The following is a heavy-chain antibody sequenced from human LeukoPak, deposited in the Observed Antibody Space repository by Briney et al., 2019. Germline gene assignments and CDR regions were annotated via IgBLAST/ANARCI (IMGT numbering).Heavy chain of an antibody. D-gene: IGHD2-2*01. CDR3: ATVVPAAMSGIDP. J-gene: IGHJ5*02. V-gene: IGHV1-2*02. CDR2: INPNSGGT. Sequence: ASVKVSCKASGYTFTGYYMHWVRQAPGQGLEWMGWINPNSGGTNYAQKLQGRVTMTRDTSISTAYMELSMLRSDDTAVYYCATVVPAAMSGIDPWGQGTLVTVSS. CDR1: GYTFTGYY.